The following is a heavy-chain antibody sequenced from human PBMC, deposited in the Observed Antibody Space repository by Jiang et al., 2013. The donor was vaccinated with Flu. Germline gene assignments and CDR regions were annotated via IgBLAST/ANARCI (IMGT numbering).Heavy chain of an antibody. CDR1: GYIFTTYW. CDR2: IDPSDSYV. D-gene: IGHD5-12*01. J-gene: IGHJ4*02. V-gene: IGHV5-10-1*01. CDR3: VRFGYSGNDGLSPR. Sequence: QLVESGAEVKKPGESLRISCKASGYIFTTYWISWVRQMPGKGLEWMGRIDPSDSYVDYSPSFKGHVTISSDKSLTTAYLQWSSLKASDTAMYYCVRFGYSGNDGLSPRWGQGTLVTVSS.